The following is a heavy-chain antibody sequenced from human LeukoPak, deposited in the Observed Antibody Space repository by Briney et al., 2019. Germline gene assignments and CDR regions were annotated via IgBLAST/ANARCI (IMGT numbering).Heavy chain of an antibody. CDR2: FDLEDGET. V-gene: IGHV1-24*01. CDR3: ATDRLGYCSSTSCYFDY. J-gene: IGHJ4*02. D-gene: IGHD2-2*01. Sequence: ASVKVSCKVSGYTLTELSMHWVRQAPGKGLEWMGGFDLEDGETIYAQKFQGRVTMTEDTSTDTAYMELSSLRSEDTAVYYCATDRLGYCSSTSCYFDYWGQGTLVTVSS. CDR1: GYTLTELS.